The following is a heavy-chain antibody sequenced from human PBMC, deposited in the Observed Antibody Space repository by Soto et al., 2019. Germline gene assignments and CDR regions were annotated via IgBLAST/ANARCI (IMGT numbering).Heavy chain of an antibody. CDR2: IVPSLDTT. CDR3: ARWPQPRYTADPYAVDV. CDR1: GGTFSSSG. V-gene: IGHV1-69*11. D-gene: IGHD3-16*02. J-gene: IGHJ6*02. Sequence: QEHLVQSGTEVKKPGSSVKVSCKASGGTFSSSGFSWVRQAPGQGLEWMGMIVPSLDTTNYAQKFQARVTITADEVTSTAYMELCSLRSEDTAVYYCARWPQPRYTADPYAVDVWGQGTRVIVSS.